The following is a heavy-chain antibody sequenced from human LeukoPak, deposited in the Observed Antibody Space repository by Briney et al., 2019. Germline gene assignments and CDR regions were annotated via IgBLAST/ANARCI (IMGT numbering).Heavy chain of an antibody. J-gene: IGHJ4*02. Sequence: SETLCLACTVSGYSFSSGYYSGWIRQPPGNGLEWIGSIYHSGSTYYNPSLKSRVTISVDTSKNHFSLKLSSVTAAHTAVYYCARDFYDCWSGYAFDYWGQGTLVTVSS. CDR3: ARDFYDCWSGYAFDY. D-gene: IGHD3-3*01. V-gene: IGHV4-38-2*02. CDR2: IYHSGST. CDR1: GYSFSSGYY.